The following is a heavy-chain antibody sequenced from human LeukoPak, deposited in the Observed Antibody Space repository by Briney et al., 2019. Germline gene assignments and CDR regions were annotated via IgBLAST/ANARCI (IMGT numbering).Heavy chain of an antibody. CDR1: GDTFNNFA. CDR3: AREHGDNLSPGGDTFDI. V-gene: IGHV1-69*01. J-gene: IGHJ3*02. Sequence: SVKVSCKASGDTFNNFAISWVRQAPGQGLEWMGGIIPTFGTANYAQKFQSRVTITADESTSTVYMELSSLRFEDTAMYYCAREHGDNLSPGGDTFDIWGQGTMVTVSS. CDR2: IIPTFGTA. D-gene: IGHD5-24*01.